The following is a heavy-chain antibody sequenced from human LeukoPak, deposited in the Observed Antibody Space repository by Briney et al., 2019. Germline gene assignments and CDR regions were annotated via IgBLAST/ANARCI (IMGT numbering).Heavy chain of an antibody. J-gene: IGHJ4*02. CDR2: IGGSGGST. D-gene: IGHD4-11*01. CDR1: GFTFSSYA. V-gene: IGHV3-23*01. CDR3: AKVSKTTVKIGNYFDY. Sequence: GGSLRLSCAASGFTFSSYAMSWVRQAPGKGLEWVSAIGGSGGSTYYADSVKGRFTISRDNSKNTLFLQMNSLRAEDTAVYYCAKVSKTTVKIGNYFDYWAREPWSPSPQ.